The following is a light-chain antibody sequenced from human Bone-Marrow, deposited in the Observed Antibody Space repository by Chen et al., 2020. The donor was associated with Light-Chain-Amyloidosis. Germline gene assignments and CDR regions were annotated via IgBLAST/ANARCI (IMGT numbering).Light chain of an antibody. CDR3: QVWDRSSDRPV. V-gene: IGLV3-21*02. CDR1: NIGPTS. CDR2: DAT. Sequence: SYVLTQPPSVSVAPGQTATLACGGNNIGPTSVHWYQQTPGQAPLLVVYDATDRPSGIPERLSGSNSGNTATLTISRVEAGDEADYYCQVWDRSSDRPVFGGGTKLTVL. J-gene: IGLJ3*02.